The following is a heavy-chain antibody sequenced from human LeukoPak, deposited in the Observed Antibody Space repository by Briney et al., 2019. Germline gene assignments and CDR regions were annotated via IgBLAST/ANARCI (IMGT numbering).Heavy chain of an antibody. D-gene: IGHD6-13*01. Sequence: PGRSLRLSCAASGFTFSSYAMHWVRQAPGKGLEWVAVISYDGSNKYYADSVKGRFTISRDNSKNTLYLQMNSLRAEDTAVYYCARDLRSIAAAVGGYWSQGTLVTVSS. CDR2: ISYDGSNK. CDR3: ARDLRSIAAAVGGY. CDR1: GFTFSSYA. J-gene: IGHJ4*02. V-gene: IGHV3-30-3*01.